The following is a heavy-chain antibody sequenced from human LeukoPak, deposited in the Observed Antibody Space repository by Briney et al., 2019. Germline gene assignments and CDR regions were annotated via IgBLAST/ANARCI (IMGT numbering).Heavy chain of an antibody. J-gene: IGHJ4*02. CDR3: ARGDILTGYSY. D-gene: IGHD3-9*01. CDR1: GGSFSGYY. CDR2: INHSGST. Sequence: PSETLSLTCAVYGGSFSGYYWSWIRQPPGKGLEWIGKINHSGSTHYNPSLKSRVTISVDTSKNQFSLKLSSVTAADTAVYYCARGDILTGYSYWGQGTLVTVSS. V-gene: IGHV4-34*01.